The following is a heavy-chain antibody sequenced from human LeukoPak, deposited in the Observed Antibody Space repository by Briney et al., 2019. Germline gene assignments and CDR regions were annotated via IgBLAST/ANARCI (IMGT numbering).Heavy chain of an antibody. J-gene: IGHJ3*02. V-gene: IGHV3-48*02. CDR2: ISSSSSTI. Sequence: PGGSLRLSCAASGFTFSSYSMNWVRQAPGKGLEWASYISSSSSTIYYADSVKGRFTISRDNAKNSLYLQMNSLRDEDTAVYYCARDSFYGDYGNDAFDIWGQGTMVTVSS. D-gene: IGHD4-17*01. CDR1: GFTFSSYS. CDR3: ARDSFYGDYGNDAFDI.